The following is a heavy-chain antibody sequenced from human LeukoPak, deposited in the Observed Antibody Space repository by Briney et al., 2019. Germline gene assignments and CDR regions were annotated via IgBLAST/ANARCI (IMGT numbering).Heavy chain of an antibody. Sequence: PSETLSLTCTVSGGSISSAYYYWGWVRQAPGKGLEWIGSIHYSGNTNYKPSLKSRVIISVDTSKSQFSLKLSSVTAADTALYYCARRPYCSGTSCYFDYWGRGTLVTVSS. D-gene: IGHD2-2*01. J-gene: IGHJ2*01. CDR1: GGSISSAYYY. CDR2: IHYSGNT. CDR3: ARRPYCSGTSCYFDY. V-gene: IGHV4-39*01.